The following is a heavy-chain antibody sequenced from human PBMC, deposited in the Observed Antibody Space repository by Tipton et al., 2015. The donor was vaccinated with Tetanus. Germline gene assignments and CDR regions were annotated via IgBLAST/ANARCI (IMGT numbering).Heavy chain of an antibody. CDR2: INHSGST. J-gene: IGHJ4*02. V-gene: IGHV4-34*01. CDR3: ARLGYDILTGYHYDY. D-gene: IGHD3-9*01. CDR1: GGSFSGFY. Sequence: TLSLTCAVYGGSFSGFYWSWIRQPPGKGLEWIGEINHSGSTNYNPSLKSRVTTSVDTSKNHFSLKLSSVTAADTAVYYCARLGYDILTGYHYDYWGQGTLVTVSS.